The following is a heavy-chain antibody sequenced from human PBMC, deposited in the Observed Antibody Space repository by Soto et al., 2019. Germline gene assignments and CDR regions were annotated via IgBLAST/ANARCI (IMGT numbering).Heavy chain of an antibody. Sequence: GGSLRLSCAASGFTFSSYAMSWVRQAPGKGLEWVSAISVSGGSTYYADSVKGRFTTSRDNSKNTLYLQMNSLRAEDTAVYYCAKDGSYGDYVFDYWGQGTLVTVSS. V-gene: IGHV3-23*01. CDR1: GFTFSSYA. J-gene: IGHJ4*02. CDR3: AKDGSYGDYVFDY. D-gene: IGHD4-17*01. CDR2: ISVSGGST.